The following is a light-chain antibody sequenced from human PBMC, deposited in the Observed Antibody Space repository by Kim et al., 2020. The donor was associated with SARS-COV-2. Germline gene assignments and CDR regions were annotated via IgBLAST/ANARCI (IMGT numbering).Light chain of an antibody. V-gene: IGKV1-27*01. Sequence: DIQMTQSPSSLSVSVGDRVTITCRASQGIGSRLAWYQQKPGKVPKLLIYAASTLLSGVPSRFSGSGSGTDFTLTISSLQPEDVATYYCQKYDSAPLTFGGGTKVDIK. CDR3: QKYDSAPLT. J-gene: IGKJ4*01. CDR2: AAS. CDR1: QGIGSR.